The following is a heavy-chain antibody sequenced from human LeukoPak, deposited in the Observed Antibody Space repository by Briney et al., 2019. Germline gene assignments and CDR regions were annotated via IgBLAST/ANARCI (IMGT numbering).Heavy chain of an antibody. J-gene: IGHJ4*02. D-gene: IGHD6-19*01. CDR2: TYYRSKWYN. Sequence: SQTLSVTCAISGDSVSSNNGAWNWIRQSPSRGLEWLGRTYYRSKWYNDFAPSMQGRITINPDTSKNQFSLQLYSVTPEDTAVYYCARDVGTSGWHTFDYWGQGTLVTVSS. V-gene: IGHV6-1*01. CDR1: GDSVSSNNGA. CDR3: ARDVGTSGWHTFDY.